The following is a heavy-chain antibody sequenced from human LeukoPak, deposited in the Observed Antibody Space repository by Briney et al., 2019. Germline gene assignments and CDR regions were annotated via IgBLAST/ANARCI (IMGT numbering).Heavy chain of an antibody. Sequence: GGSLRLSCAASGSTFSSYGMHWVRQAPGKGLEWVAVISYDGSNKYYADSVKGRFTISRDNSKNTLYLQMNSLRAEDTAVYYCAKDDPLVVRGAFDIWGQGTLVTVSS. D-gene: IGHD3-22*01. CDR1: GSTFSSYG. J-gene: IGHJ3*02. V-gene: IGHV3-30*18. CDR2: ISYDGSNK. CDR3: AKDDPLVVRGAFDI.